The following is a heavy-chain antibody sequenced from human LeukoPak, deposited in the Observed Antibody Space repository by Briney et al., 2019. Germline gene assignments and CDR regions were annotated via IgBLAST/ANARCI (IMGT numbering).Heavy chain of an antibody. V-gene: IGHV1-24*01. CDR2: FDPEDGET. Sequence: APVKVSCKVSGYTLTELSMHWVRQAPGKGLEWMGGFDPEDGETIYAQKFQGRVTMTEDTSTDTAYMELSSLRSKDTAVYDCATWKPVSSSWYNWFDPWGQGTLVTVSS. D-gene: IGHD6-13*01. CDR3: ATWKPVSSSWYNWFDP. CDR1: GYTLTELS. J-gene: IGHJ5*02.